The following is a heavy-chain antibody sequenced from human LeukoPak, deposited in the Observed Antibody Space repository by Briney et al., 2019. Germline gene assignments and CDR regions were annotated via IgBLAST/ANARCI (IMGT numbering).Heavy chain of an antibody. CDR1: GGSITSYY. Sequence: PSETLSLTCAVSGGSITSYYWSWIRQPPGKGLEWIGYIYHSGSTYYNPSLKSRVTISVDRSKNQFSLKLSSVTAADTAVYYCARQAYGDYSSVDYWGQGTLVTVSS. D-gene: IGHD4-17*01. CDR3: ARQAYGDYSSVDY. V-gene: IGHV4-59*04. CDR2: IYHSGST. J-gene: IGHJ4*02.